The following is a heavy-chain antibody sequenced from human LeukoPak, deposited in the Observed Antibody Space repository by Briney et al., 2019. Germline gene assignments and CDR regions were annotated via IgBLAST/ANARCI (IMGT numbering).Heavy chain of an antibody. CDR3: ARLRGYCSGGSCPADGAFDI. V-gene: IGHV4-34*01. CDR1: GGSFSGYY. J-gene: IGHJ3*02. D-gene: IGHD2-15*01. Sequence: SETLSLTCAVYGGSFSGYYWSWIRQPPGKGLEWIGYIYHSGSTYYNPSLKSRVTISVDRSKNQFSLKLSSVTAADTAVYYCARLRGYCSGGSCPADGAFDIWGQGTMVTVSS. CDR2: IYHSGST.